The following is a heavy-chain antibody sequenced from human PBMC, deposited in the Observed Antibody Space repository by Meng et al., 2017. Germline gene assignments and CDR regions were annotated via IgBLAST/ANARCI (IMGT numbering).Heavy chain of an antibody. CDR1: GYTFTGYY. CDR2: INPNSGGT. CDR3: ARVGRDGYNYPGPFNFDY. Sequence: QVQLGQSGAEVKKPGASVKVSCKASGYTFTGYYMHWVRQAPGQGLEWMGRINPNSGGTNYAQKFQGRVTMTRDTSISTAYMELSRLRSDDTAVYYCARVGRDGYNYPGPFNFDYWGQGTLVTVSS. J-gene: IGHJ4*02. V-gene: IGHV1-2*06. D-gene: IGHD5-24*01.